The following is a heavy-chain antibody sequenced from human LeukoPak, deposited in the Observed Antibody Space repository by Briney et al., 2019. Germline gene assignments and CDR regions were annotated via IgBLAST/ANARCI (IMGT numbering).Heavy chain of an antibody. CDR1: GFTFSSYA. CDR2: ISGSGGST. Sequence: GGSLRLSCAASGFTFSSYAMSWVRQAPGKGLEWVSAISGSGGSTYYADSVKGRFTISRDSSKNMLYLQMNSLRVEDTAVYYCAKGFSSGPWDACDIWGQGTMVTVSS. D-gene: IGHD3-22*01. J-gene: IGHJ3*02. V-gene: IGHV3-23*01. CDR3: AKGFSSGPWDACDI.